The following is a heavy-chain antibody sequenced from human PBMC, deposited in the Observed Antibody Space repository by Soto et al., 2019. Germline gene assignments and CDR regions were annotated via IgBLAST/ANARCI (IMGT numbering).Heavy chain of an antibody. J-gene: IGHJ4*02. CDR3: ARAGQYYDASGYAD. Sequence: QVKLVQSGTEVKKPGASIKVSCKASGYSFATSGMTWVRQAPGQGLEWMGWISVYNGNTNYDQKLQYRVTMTTDTSTNTAFLEVRNLRSDDTAVYYCARAGQYYDASGYADWGQGTLVTVS. D-gene: IGHD3-22*01. V-gene: IGHV1-18*01. CDR1: GYSFATSG. CDR2: ISVYNGNT.